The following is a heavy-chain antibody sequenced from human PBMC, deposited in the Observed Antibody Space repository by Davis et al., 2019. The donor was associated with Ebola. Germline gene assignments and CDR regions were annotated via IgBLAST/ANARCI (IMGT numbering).Heavy chain of an antibody. Sequence: GGSLRLSCAASGFTFSSYAMSWVRQAPGKGLEWVSVISGSGGSTHYAESVKGRFTISRDNSKNTLYLQMNSLKAEDTAVYYCAKAPLSTGRVFFDYWGQGTLVTVSS. V-gene: IGHV3-23*01. CDR1: GFTFSSYA. J-gene: IGHJ4*02. CDR3: AKAPLSTGRVFFDY. CDR2: ISGSGGST. D-gene: IGHD1-14*01.